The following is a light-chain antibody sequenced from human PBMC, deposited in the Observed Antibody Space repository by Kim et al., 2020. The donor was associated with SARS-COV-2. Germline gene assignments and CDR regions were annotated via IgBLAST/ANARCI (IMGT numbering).Light chain of an antibody. CDR1: NIGSKN. J-gene: IGLJ1*01. CDR3: QIWDSSTYV. Sequence: LALEQTARITCAGNNIGSKNVHWYQQKPGQAPVVVIYRDTDRPSGIPERFSGSNSGNTATPTISRAQAGDEADYYCQIWDSSTYVFGTGTKVTVL. CDR2: RDT. V-gene: IGLV3-9*01.